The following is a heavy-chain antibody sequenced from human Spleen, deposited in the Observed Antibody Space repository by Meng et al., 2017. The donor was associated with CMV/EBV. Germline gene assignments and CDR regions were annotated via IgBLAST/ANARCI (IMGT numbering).Heavy chain of an antibody. CDR2: ISYDGSNK. J-gene: IGHJ3*02. V-gene: IGHV3-30-3*01. CDR3: AKEDPTIFGDSSDAFDI. CDR1: GFTFSSYA. D-gene: IGHD3-3*01. Sequence: GGSLRLSCAASGFTFSSYAMHWVRQAPGKGLEWVAVISYDGSNKYYADSVKGRFTISRDNSKNTLYLQMNSLRAEDTAVYYCAKEDPTIFGDSSDAFDIWGQGTMVTVSS.